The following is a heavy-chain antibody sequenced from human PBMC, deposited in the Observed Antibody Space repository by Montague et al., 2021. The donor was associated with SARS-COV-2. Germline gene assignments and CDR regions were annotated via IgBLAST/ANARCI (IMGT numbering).Heavy chain of an antibody. J-gene: IGHJ2*01. Sequence: SLRLSFAASGFTFGDYAMHWVRQAPGKGLEWVSGINWNSNSIGYADSVKGRFTISRDNAKNSLYLQMNSLRAEDTALYYCAKGYSGTYDEYFDLWGRGTPVTVSS. CDR3: AKGYSGTYDEYFDL. CDR2: INWNSNSI. V-gene: IGHV3-9*01. CDR1: GFTFGDYA. D-gene: IGHD1-26*01.